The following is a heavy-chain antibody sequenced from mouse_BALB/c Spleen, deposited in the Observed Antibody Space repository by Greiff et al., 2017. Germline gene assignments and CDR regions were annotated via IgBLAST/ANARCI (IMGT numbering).Heavy chain of an antibody. CDR3: ARASGSNPASFAY. CDR1: GFTFSSYA. V-gene: IGHV5-6-5*01. Sequence: EVKLVESGGGLVKPGGSLKLSCAASGFTFSSYAMSWVRQTPEKRLEWVASISSGGSTYYPDSVKGRFTISRDNARNILYLQMSSLRSEDTAMYYCARASGSNPASFAYWGQGTLVTVSA. J-gene: IGHJ3*01. CDR2: ISSGGST. D-gene: IGHD1-1*01.